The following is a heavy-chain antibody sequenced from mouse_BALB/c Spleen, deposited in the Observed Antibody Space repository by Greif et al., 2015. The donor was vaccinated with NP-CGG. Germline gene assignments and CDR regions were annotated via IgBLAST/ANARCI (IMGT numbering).Heavy chain of an antibody. CDR1: GYTFTDYA. CDR2: ISTYSGNT. D-gene: IGHD2-4*01. CDR3: SRARDDYGYFDY. Sequence: VNVVESGPELVRPGVSVKISCKGSGYTFTDYAMHWVKQSHAKSLEWIGVISTYSGNTNYNQKFKGKATMTVDKSSSTAYMEPARLTSEDSAIYYCSRARDDYGYFDYWGQGTTLTVSS. J-gene: IGHJ2*01. V-gene: IGHV1-67*01.